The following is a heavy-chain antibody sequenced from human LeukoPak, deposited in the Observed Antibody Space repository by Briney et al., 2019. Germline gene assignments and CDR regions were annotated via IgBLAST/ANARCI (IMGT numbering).Heavy chain of an antibody. CDR3: ARVTEDGIVVVPARAGRYFDY. V-gene: IGHV4-34*01. Sequence: PSETLSLTCAVYGGSFSGYYWSWIRQPPGKGLEWIGEINHSGSTNYNPSLKSRVTISVDTSKNQFSLKLSSVTAADTAVYYCARVTEDGIVVVPARAGRYFDYWGQGTLVTVSS. J-gene: IGHJ4*02. CDR2: INHSGST. D-gene: IGHD2-2*01. CDR1: GGSFSGYY.